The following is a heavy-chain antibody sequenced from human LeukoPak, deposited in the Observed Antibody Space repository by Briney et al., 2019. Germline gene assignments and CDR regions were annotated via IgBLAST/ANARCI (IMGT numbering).Heavy chain of an antibody. D-gene: IGHD5-12*01. CDR3: AKGVATIDGTSFLDY. CDR1: GFTFSNYG. V-gene: IGHV3-30*02. Sequence: GGSLRLSCAASGFTFSNYGMHLVRQAPGKGLEGVAFTRYAVLDEYRGDQYYEDSVSARLSISRSDSKNTLYLQMNSLRTEDSAVYHCAKGVATIDGTSFLDYWGQGTLVTVSS. CDR2: TRYAVLDEYRGDQ. J-gene: IGHJ4*02.